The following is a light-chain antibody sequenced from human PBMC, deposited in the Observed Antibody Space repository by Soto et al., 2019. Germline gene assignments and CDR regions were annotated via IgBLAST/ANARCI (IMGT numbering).Light chain of an antibody. CDR3: QQTTTFPLT. CDR2: TAS. CDR1: QGVSTW. V-gene: IGKV1D-12*01. Sequence: DLQMTQSPSSVSASVGDRVTITCRASQGVSTWLAWYQQKPGKAPNLLIYTASSLQSGVPSRFSGSGPGTDFTLTISSLQPEDFATYYCQQTTTFPLTFGGGTKVEI. J-gene: IGKJ4*01.